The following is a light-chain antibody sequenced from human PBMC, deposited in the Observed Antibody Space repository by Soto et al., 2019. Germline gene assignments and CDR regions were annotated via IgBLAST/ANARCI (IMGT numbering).Light chain of an antibody. CDR1: QSIRSN. CDR2: DTS. CDR3: QQYGSSPLT. Sequence: EIVITQSTHTLSVSPGEIDTLLWRLTQSIRSNLAWYQQKPGQAPSLLIYDTSGRATGIPDRFSGSGSGTDFTLTIRRLEPEDFAVYSCQQYGSSPLTFGQGTKLDIK. J-gene: IGKJ5*01. V-gene: IGKV3-20*01.